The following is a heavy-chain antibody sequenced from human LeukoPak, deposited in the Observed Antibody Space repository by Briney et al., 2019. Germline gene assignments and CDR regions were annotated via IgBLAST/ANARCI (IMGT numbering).Heavy chain of an antibody. V-gene: IGHV4-38-2*01. D-gene: IGHD2/OR15-2a*01. Sequence: PSETLSLTCAVSGYSISSGYYWGWIRPPPGKGLEWIGSIYHRGSTYYNPSLKSRVTISVDTSKNQFSLKLSSVTAADTAVYYCANGGDFYYFDYWGQGTLVTVSS. J-gene: IGHJ4*02. CDR1: GYSISSGYY. CDR3: ANGGDFYYFDY. CDR2: IYHRGST.